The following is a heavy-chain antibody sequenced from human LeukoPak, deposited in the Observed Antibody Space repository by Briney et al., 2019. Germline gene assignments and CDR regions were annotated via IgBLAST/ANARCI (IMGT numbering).Heavy chain of an antibody. CDR3: AGTTLWAFDY. J-gene: IGHJ4*02. D-gene: IGHD1/OR15-1a*01. CDR2: IGGSGNSQ. Sequence: GGSLRLSCAASGFIFSDYAIHWVRQAPGKGLEWVSVIGGSGNSQFYADFLRGRFTVSRDNSKDTVYLEMNSLRAEDTAVYYCAGTTLWAFDYWGQGTLVTVSS. V-gene: IGHV3-NL1*01. CDR1: GFIFSDYA.